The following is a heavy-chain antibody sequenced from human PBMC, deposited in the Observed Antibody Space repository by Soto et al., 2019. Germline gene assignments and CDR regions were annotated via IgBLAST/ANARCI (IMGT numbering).Heavy chain of an antibody. CDR1: GFTFSSYA. CDR2: ISGSGGST. Sequence: EVQLLESGGGLVQPGGSLRLSCAASGFTFSSYAMSWVRQAPGKGLEWVSAISGSGGSTYYADSVKGRFTISRDNTKNTLYLQMNSLRAEDTAVYYCAKDLSYRPIGSDYWGQGTLVTVSS. V-gene: IGHV3-23*01. J-gene: IGHJ4*02. CDR3: AKDLSYRPIGSDY. D-gene: IGHD3-10*01.